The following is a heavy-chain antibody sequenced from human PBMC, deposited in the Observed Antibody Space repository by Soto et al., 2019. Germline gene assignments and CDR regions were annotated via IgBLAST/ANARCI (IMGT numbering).Heavy chain of an antibody. CDR1: GGSISSYY. Sequence: SETLSLTCTVSGGSISSYYWSWIRQPPGKGLEWIGYIYYSGSTNYNPSLKSRVTISVDTSKNQFPLKLSSVTTADTTVYYCARETYYYGSGSYSNIWGQGTMVTVSS. J-gene: IGHJ3*02. V-gene: IGHV4-59*01. D-gene: IGHD3-10*01. CDR3: ARETYYYGSGSYSNI. CDR2: IYYSGST.